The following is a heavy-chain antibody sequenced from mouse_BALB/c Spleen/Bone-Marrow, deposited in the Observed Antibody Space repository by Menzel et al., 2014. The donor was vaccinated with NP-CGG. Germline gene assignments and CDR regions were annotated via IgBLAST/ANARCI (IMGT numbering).Heavy chain of an antibody. CDR3: ALLGYYGYFYV. Sequence: EVQLQQSGGGLVQPGGSLKLSCAASGFDFSRYWMSWVRQAPGKGLEWIGEINPDSSTINYTPSLKDKFIISRDNAKNTLYPQVSKVRSEDTALYYCALLGYYGYFYVWGAGTTVTVSS. CDR2: INPDSSTI. J-gene: IGHJ1*01. V-gene: IGHV4-1*02. D-gene: IGHD2-2*01. CDR1: GFDFSRYW.